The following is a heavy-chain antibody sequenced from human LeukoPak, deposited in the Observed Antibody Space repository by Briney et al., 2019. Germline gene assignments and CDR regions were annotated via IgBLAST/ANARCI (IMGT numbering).Heavy chain of an antibody. Sequence: GASVKVSCKVSGYTLTELSMHWVRQAPGKGLEWMGGFDPEDGETIYAQKFQGRVTMTEDTSTDTAYMELSSLRPEDTAVYYCATYPLAVAAYYFDYWGQGTLVTVSS. CDR2: FDPEDGET. CDR1: GYTLTELS. CDR3: ATYPLAVAAYYFDY. V-gene: IGHV1-24*01. D-gene: IGHD6-19*01. J-gene: IGHJ4*02.